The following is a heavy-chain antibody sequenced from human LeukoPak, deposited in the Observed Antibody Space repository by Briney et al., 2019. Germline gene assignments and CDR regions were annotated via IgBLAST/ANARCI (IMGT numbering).Heavy chain of an antibody. CDR2: INPNSGDT. J-gene: IGHJ4*02. V-gene: IGHV1-2*02. CDR3: AREAHGSGTYYSDY. Sequence: GASVKVSCKASGYTFTGYYIHRVRQAPGQGPEWMGWINPNSGDTYYAQMFQGRVTMTRDTSITTAYMELSRLRSDDRAVYYCAREAHGSGTYYSDYWGQGTLVTVSS. D-gene: IGHD3-10*01. CDR1: GYTFTGYY.